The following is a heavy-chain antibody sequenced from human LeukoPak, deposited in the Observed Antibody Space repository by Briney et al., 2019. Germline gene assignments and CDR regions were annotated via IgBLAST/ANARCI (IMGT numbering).Heavy chain of an antibody. J-gene: IGHJ4*02. V-gene: IGHV2-70*11. D-gene: IGHD5-18*01. CDR1: GFSLSTSGMC. CDR2: IDWDDDK. CDR3: ARMRYSSGSIPLYYFDY. Sequence: SGPTLVNPTQTLTLTCSFSGFSLSTSGMCVSWIRQPPGRALEWLARIDWDDDKYYSTSLKTRLTISKDTSKNQVVLTVTNMDPVDTATYYCARMRYSSGSIPLYYFDYWGQGTLVTVSS.